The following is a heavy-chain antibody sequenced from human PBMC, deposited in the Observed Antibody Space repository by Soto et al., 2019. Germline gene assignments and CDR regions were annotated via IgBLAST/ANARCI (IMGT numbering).Heavy chain of an antibody. V-gene: IGHV3-30-3*01. D-gene: IGHD6-13*01. CDR3: ARVPAHRARRWQQHSNYYYDGIAL. CDR1: GFTFSSYA. Sequence: LRLSCAASGFTFSSYAMHWVRQAPGKGLEWVAVISYDGSNKYYADSVKGRFTISRDNSKNTLYLQMNSLRAEDTAVYYCARVPAHRARRWQQHSNYYYDGIALWGHGTTVTVSS. J-gene: IGHJ6*02. CDR2: ISYDGSNK.